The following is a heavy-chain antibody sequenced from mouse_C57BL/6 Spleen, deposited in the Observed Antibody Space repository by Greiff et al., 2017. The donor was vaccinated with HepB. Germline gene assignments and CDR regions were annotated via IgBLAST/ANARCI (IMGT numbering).Heavy chain of an antibody. Sequence: VKLQQPGAELVKPGASVKMSCKASGYTFTSYWITWVKQRPGQGLEWIGDIYPGSGSTNYNEKFKSKATLTVDTSSSTAYMQLSSLTSEESAVYYCAREGLIYDGYYGYAMDYWGQGTSVTVSS. CDR2: IYPGSGST. CDR1: GYTFTSYW. J-gene: IGHJ4*01. V-gene: IGHV1-55*01. CDR3: AREGLIYDGYYGYAMDY. D-gene: IGHD2-3*01.